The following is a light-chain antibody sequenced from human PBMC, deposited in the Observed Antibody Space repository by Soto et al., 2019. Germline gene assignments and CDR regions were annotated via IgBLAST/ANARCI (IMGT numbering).Light chain of an antibody. V-gene: IGLV1-40*01. CDR1: SSNIGSRYD. CDR2: GND. CDR3: QSYDKGLNGYV. Sequence: QAVVTQPPSVSGAPGQTVTISCSGSSSNIGSRYDVQWFQQVPGTVPKLVIYGNDNRPSGIPDRFSGSKSGTSASLAITGLQAEDEADYYCQSYDKGLNGYVFGPGTKLPVL. J-gene: IGLJ1*01.